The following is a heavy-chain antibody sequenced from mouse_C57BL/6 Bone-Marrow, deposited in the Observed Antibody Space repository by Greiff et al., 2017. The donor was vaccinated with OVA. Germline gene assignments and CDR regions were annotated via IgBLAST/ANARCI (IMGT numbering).Heavy chain of an antibody. CDR2: SRNKANDYTT. Sequence: DVKLVESGGGLVQSGRSLRLSCATSGFTFSDFYMEWVRQAPGKGLEWIAASRNKANDYTTEYSVSVKGRFIVSRDTSQSILYLQMNALRAEDTAIYYCARDNWDWYFDVWGTGTTVTVSS. V-gene: IGHV7-1*01. CDR3: ARDNWDWYFDV. D-gene: IGHD4-1*01. J-gene: IGHJ1*03. CDR1: GFTFSDFY.